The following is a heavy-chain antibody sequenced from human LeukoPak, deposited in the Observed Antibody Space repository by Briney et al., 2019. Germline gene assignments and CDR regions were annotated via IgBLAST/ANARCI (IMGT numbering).Heavy chain of an antibody. V-gene: IGHV3-30*02. D-gene: IGHD6-13*01. CDR2: IRYDGSNK. CDR3: AREPTYSSSWYTSCDY. Sequence: PGGSLRLSCAASGFTFSSYGMHWVRQAPGKGLEWVTFIRYDGSNKHYADSVKGRFTISRDNAKNSLYLQMNSLRAEDTAVYYCAREPTYSSSWYTSCDYWGQGTLVTVSS. CDR1: GFTFSSYG. J-gene: IGHJ4*02.